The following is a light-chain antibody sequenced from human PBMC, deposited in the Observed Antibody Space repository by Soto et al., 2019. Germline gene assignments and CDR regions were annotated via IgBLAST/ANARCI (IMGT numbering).Light chain of an antibody. CDR3: QQYNNWPLT. V-gene: IGKV3-15*01. CDR2: GAS. CDR1: XSXSSN. J-gene: IGKJ1*01. Sequence: EIVMTQSPXTLXVSPGXXAXXXXRXXXSXSSNLAWYQQKPGQAPRLLIYGASTRATGIPARFSGSGSGTEFTLTISSLQSEDFAVYYCQQYNNWPLTFGQGTKVEIK.